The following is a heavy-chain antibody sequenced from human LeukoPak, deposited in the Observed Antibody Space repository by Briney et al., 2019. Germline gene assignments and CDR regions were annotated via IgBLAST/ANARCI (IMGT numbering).Heavy chain of an antibody. V-gene: IGHV1-8*01. CDR1: GYTFTSYD. D-gene: IGHD3-10*01. J-gene: IGHJ4*02. Sequence: ASVKVSCKASGYTFTSYDINWARQATGQGLEWMGWMNPNSGNTGYAQKFQGRVTMTRNTSISTAYMELSSLRSEDTAVYYCARGTLTYYYGSGSYWTDYWGQGTLVTVSS. CDR2: MNPNSGNT. CDR3: ARGTLTYYYGSGSYWTDY.